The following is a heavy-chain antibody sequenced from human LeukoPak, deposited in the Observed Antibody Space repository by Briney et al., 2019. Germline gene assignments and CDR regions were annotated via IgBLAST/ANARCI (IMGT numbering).Heavy chain of an antibody. CDR2: ISGSGGST. CDR3: AKDADIVVVVAAPHFDY. J-gene: IGHJ4*02. CDR1: GFTFSSYA. V-gene: IGHV3-23*01. Sequence: GGSLRLSCAASGFTFSSYAMSWVRQAPGKGLEWVSAISGSGGSTYYADSVKDRFTISRDNSKNTLYLQMNSLRAEDTAVYYCAKDADIVVVVAAPHFDYWGQGTLVTVSS. D-gene: IGHD2-15*01.